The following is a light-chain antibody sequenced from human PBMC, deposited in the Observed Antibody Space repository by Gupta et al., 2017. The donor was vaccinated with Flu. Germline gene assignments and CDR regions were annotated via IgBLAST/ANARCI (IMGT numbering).Light chain of an antibody. J-gene: IGLJ1*01. CDR3: SAWEGSVTEYV. CDR2: KIT. V-gene: IGLV1-47*01. CDR1: RSKIEIDY. Sequence: RSKIEIDYLHWYKQIPGTAPCLLIYKITPRPSGVPDLFAGSTSGTAASLAISGLRSEDEADYYCSAWEGSVTEYVFGSGTKVTVL.